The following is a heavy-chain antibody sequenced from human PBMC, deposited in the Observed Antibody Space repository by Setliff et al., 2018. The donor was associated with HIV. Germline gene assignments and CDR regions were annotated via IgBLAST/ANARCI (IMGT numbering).Heavy chain of an antibody. D-gene: IGHD3-10*01. CDR3: ARVSSRGGVRGVITFDY. J-gene: IGHJ4*02. CDR2: IYYSGST. CDR1: GGSISSGGYY. Sequence: SETLSLTCTVSGGSISSGGYYWSWIRQHPGKGLEWIGYIYYSGSTYYNPSLKSRVTISVDTSKNQFSLKLSSVTAADPAVYYCARVSSRGGVRGVITFDYWGQGTLVTVSS. V-gene: IGHV4-31*03.